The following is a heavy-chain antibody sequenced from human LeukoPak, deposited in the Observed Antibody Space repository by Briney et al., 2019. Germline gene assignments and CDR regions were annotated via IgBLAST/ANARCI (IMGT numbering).Heavy chain of an antibody. CDR1: GGSISRYY. CDR3: ARDSDSSDYSFDY. V-gene: IGHV4-4*07. Sequence: SETLSLTCTVSGGSISRYYWNWIWQPAGKGLEWIGRMYSSGNANYNPSLKSRVSMSVDTSKNEFSLKLSSVTAADTAVYYCARDSDSSDYSFDYWGQGTLDTVSS. D-gene: IGHD3-22*01. CDR2: MYSSGNA. J-gene: IGHJ4*02.